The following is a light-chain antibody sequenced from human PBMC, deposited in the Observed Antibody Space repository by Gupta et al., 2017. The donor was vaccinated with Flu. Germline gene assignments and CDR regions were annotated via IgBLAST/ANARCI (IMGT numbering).Light chain of an antibody. V-gene: IGKV1-27*01. CDR1: QGIDSD. CDR2: GAS. CDR3: QKYGGAPFT. Sequence: PSFLSASVGQRVTITCRASQGIDSDMAWYQQKPGEVPKLLTYGASSLHSGVPSRFSGSKSEADYTLTISNLQPEDIATYFCQKYGGAPFTFGGGTKVEIK. J-gene: IGKJ4*01.